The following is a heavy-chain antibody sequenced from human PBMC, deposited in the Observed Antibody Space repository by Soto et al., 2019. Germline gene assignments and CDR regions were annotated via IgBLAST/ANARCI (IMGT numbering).Heavy chain of an antibody. V-gene: IGHV5-51*01. J-gene: IGHJ5*02. Sequence: PGESLKISCTGVGYSFTSYWIGWVRRMPGKGLEWMGIIYPGDSDTRYSPSFQGQVTISADKSITTAYLQWSSLKASDTAMYYCARGYCTTTICDPWFDPWGQGTLVTVSS. CDR3: ARGYCTTTICDPWFDP. CDR2: IYPGDSDT. D-gene: IGHD2-2*01. CDR1: GYSFTSYW.